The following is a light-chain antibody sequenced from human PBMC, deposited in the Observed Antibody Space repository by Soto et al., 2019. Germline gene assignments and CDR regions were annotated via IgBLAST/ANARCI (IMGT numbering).Light chain of an antibody. CDR2: YAS. CDR3: QHYSNRPPT. CDR1: ESVHRN. V-gene: IGKV3-15*01. J-gene: IGKJ3*01. Sequence: EMVMTQSPATLSVSPGERVTLSCRASESVHRNLAWYQQKPGQGPSLLIYYASTRATGVPDRFTGSGSGTEFTLTISSLQSEDVGVYHCQHYSNRPPTFGPGTKVEIK.